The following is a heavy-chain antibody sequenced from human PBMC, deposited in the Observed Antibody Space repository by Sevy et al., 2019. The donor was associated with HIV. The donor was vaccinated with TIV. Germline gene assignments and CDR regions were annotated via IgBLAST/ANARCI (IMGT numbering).Heavy chain of an antibody. D-gene: IGHD3-9*01. J-gene: IGHJ6*02. CDR3: AKDFTGFYGMDV. V-gene: IGHV3-30*18. Sequence: GGSLRLPCEVSGLSVTNNGMHWVRQAPGKGLEWVAVISYDGINKYYGDSVKGRFIISRDRSKNTLYLQMNILRIVDTAVYYCAKDFTGFYGMDVWGQGTTVTVSS. CDR1: GLSVTNNG. CDR2: ISYDGINK.